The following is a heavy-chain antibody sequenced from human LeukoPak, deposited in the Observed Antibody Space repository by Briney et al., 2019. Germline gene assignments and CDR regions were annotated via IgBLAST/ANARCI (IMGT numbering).Heavy chain of an antibody. CDR1: GYTLTELS. J-gene: IGHJ4*02. D-gene: IGHD3-3*01. V-gene: IGHV1-24*01. CDR3: ATDRKLRVLEWSLDFDY. Sequence: ASVKVSCKVSGYTLTELSMHWVRQAPGKGLEWMGGFDPEDGETIYAQKFQGRVTMTEDTSTDTAYMELSSLRSEDTAVYYCATDRKLRVLEWSLDFDYWGQGTPVTVSS. CDR2: FDPEDGET.